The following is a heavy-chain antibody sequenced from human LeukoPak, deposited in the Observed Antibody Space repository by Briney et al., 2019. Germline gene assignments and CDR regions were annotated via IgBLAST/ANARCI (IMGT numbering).Heavy chain of an antibody. CDR2: IYHSGST. Sequence: SETLSLTCTVSGYSISSGYYWGWIRQPPGKGLEWIGSIYHSGSTYYNPSLKSRVTISVDTSKNQFSLKLSSVTAADTAVYYCAREEYCGGDCTYWYFDLWGRGTLVTVSS. CDR1: GYSISSGYY. J-gene: IGHJ2*01. V-gene: IGHV4-38-2*02. D-gene: IGHD2-21*01. CDR3: AREEYCGGDCTYWYFDL.